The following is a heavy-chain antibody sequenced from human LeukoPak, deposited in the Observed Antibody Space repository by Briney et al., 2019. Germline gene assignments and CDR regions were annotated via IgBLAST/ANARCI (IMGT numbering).Heavy chain of an antibody. CDR3: XXXGGGYXXXXXSYXXXFYFDY. Sequence: GGSLRLSCAASGFTFSSYWMSWVRQAPGKGLEWVANIKQGGSEKYYVDSVKGRFTISRDNAKNSLYLQMNSLRAEDTAVYYCXXXGGGYXXXXXSYXXXFYFDYWGQGTLVTVS. CDR2: IKQGGSEK. D-gene: IGHD3-10*01. CDR1: GFTFSSYW. J-gene: IGHJ4*02. V-gene: IGHV3-7*01.